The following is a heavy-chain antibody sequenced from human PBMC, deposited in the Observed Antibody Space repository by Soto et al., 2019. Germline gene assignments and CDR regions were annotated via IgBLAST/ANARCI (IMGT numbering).Heavy chain of an antibody. D-gene: IGHD2-8*01. J-gene: IGHJ4*02. CDR1: EFTFNRHA. CDR2: ISHDGRIK. Sequence: QVQLVESGGGVVQPGRSVRLSCAASEFTFNRHAMHWVRQAPGKGLEWVGVISHDGRIKYYADSVKGRFTISRDNSMNTLDLQMNSLRAEDTAIYFCARVSGHVYATLHGPFDYWGQGTLVTVSS. CDR3: ARVSGHVYATLHGPFDY. V-gene: IGHV3-30*04.